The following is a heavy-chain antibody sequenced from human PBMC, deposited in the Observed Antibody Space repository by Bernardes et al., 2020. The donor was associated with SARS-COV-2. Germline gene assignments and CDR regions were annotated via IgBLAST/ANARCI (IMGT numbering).Heavy chain of an antibody. V-gene: IGHV3-21*01. Sequence: GGSLRLSCAASGFTFSSYSMNWVRQAPGKGLEWVSSISSSSSYIYYADSVKGRFTISRDNAKNSLYLQMNSLRAEDTAVYYCAREVDSGWQRQGWFDPWGQGTLVTVSS. CDR2: ISSSSSYI. D-gene: IGHD6-19*01. CDR3: AREVDSGWQRQGWFDP. CDR1: GFTFSSYS. J-gene: IGHJ5*02.